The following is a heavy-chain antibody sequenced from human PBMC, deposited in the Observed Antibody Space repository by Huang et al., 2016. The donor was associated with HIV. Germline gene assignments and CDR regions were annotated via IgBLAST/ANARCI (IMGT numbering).Heavy chain of an antibody. CDR2: ISYDGSNK. Sequence: QVQLVESGGGVVQPGRSLRLSCAASGFIFSNYGMHWVRQAPGKGLEGVALISYDGSNKYYTYSVKGRFSISRDNSKNTLYLQMNSLRAEDTAVYYCALKGDSSGWEYFRHWGQGTLVTVSS. J-gene: IGHJ1*01. CDR1: GFIFSNYG. V-gene: IGHV3-30*03. D-gene: IGHD6-19*01. CDR3: ALKGDSSGWEYFRH.